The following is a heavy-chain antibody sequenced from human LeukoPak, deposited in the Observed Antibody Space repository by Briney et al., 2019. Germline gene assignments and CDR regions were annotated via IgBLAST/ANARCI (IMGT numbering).Heavy chain of an antibody. V-gene: IGHV4-34*01. CDR1: GGSFSGYY. CDR3: ASSSGWCPFDH. Sequence: SETLCLTCAVYGGSFSGYYWSGIRQPPGKGLEWIGEINHSGSTNYNPSLKSRVTISVYTSKKQFSLKLSSVTAADTAVYYCASSSGWCPFDHWGQGTLVTVSS. CDR2: INHSGST. D-gene: IGHD6-19*01. J-gene: IGHJ4*02.